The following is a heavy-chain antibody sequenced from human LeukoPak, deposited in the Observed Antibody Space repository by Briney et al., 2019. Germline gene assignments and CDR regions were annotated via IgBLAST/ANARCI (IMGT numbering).Heavy chain of an antibody. CDR1: GGSISSYY. Sequence: SETLSLTCTVSGGSISSYYWSWIRQPPGKGLEWIGYIYYSGSTNYNPSLKSRVTISVDTSKNQFSLKLSSVTAADTAVYYCARGEVGATIYYYYYYMDVWGKGTTVTISS. V-gene: IGHV4-59*13. J-gene: IGHJ6*03. CDR2: IYYSGST. D-gene: IGHD1-26*01. CDR3: ARGEVGATIYYYYYYMDV.